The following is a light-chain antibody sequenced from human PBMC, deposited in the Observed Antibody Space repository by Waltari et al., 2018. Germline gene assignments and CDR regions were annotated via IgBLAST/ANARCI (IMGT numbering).Light chain of an antibody. CDR1: HSDIGNYNL. CDR2: EDS. CDR3: SSFATSGIWV. V-gene: IGLV2-23*01. J-gene: IGLJ3*02. Sequence: QSALTQPASVSGSPGQSNTISCTGSHSDIGNYNLLPLYQQYPGKAPKLVIYEDSQRPSGVSHRFSGSKSGNTASLTISGLQADDESDFHCSSFATSGIWVFGGGTRLTVL.